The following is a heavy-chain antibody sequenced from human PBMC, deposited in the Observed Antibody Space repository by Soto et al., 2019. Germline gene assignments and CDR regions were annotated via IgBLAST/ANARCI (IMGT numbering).Heavy chain of an antibody. Sequence: PSETLSLTCTLSGGSISGYYWSWIRQPPGKGLEWIGNVYYSGGDKYNTSVKRRVSISVDTSKNQFSLNLSSVTAADTAVYYCTRDGDGRMTTNPYYYYGIDVWGPGITVTVSS. J-gene: IGHJ6*02. D-gene: IGHD2-21*02. CDR3: TRDGDGRMTTNPYYYYGIDV. CDR2: VYYSGGD. CDR1: GGSISGYY. V-gene: IGHV4-59*01.